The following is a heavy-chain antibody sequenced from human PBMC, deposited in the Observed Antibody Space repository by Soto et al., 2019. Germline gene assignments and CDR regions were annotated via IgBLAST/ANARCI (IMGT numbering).Heavy chain of an antibody. Sequence: QVQLVQSGAEVKKPGASVKVSCKASGYTFTGYYMHWVRQAPGQGLEWMGWINPNSGGTNYAQKFQGWVTMTRDTSISTAYMELSRLRSDDTAVYYCARDSGAVAGPPVSTTRSFYYGMDVWGQGTTVTVSS. J-gene: IGHJ6*02. CDR3: ARDSGAVAGPPVSTTRSFYYGMDV. V-gene: IGHV1-2*04. CDR1: GYTFTGYY. D-gene: IGHD6-19*01. CDR2: INPNSGGT.